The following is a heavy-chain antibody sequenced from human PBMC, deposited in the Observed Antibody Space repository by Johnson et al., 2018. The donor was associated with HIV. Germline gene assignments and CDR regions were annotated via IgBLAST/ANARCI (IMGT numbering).Heavy chain of an antibody. CDR1: GFTFSRNA. V-gene: IGHV3-30*02. CDR2: IRYDGSNK. Sequence: QVQLVESGGGVVQPGRSLRLSCAVSGFTFSRNAMHWVRQAPGKGLEWVAFIRYDGSNKYYADSVKGRLTIPRDNSKNTLYVQMNSLRPEDTAVYYCAKTEDAFDIWGQGTMVTVSS. J-gene: IGHJ3*02. CDR3: AKTEDAFDI.